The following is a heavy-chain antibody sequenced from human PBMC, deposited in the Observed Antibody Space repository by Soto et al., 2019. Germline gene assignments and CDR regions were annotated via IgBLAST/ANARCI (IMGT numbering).Heavy chain of an antibody. V-gene: IGHV3-49*04. CDR2: IRSKTYSGAP. J-gene: IGHJ4*02. CDR1: GFTFGDDA. Sequence: LRLSCTASGFTFGDDAVNWVRQAPGKGLEWVGLIRSKTYSGAPECAASVKGRFTFSRDDSKNIGYLQMNSLRTEDTAVYYCTRGRVEMARTYIFDFWGQGTLVTVSS. CDR3: TRGRVEMARTYIFDF. D-gene: IGHD2-2*01.